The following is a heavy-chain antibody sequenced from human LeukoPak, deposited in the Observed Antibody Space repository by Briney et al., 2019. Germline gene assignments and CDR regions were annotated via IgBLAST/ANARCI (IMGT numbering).Heavy chain of an antibody. J-gene: IGHJ4*02. CDR3: ARAQDTYNSLYFDY. CDR2: LSGSASTT. CDR1: GFTFSSYA. Sequence: HSGGSLRLSCAASGFTFSSYAMSWVRQAPGKGLEWVSTLSGSASTTYYADSVKGRFTISRDNSENTLYLQMNSLRAEDTAVYYCARAQDTYNSLYFDYWGQGTPVTVSS. V-gene: IGHV3-23*01. D-gene: IGHD5-24*01.